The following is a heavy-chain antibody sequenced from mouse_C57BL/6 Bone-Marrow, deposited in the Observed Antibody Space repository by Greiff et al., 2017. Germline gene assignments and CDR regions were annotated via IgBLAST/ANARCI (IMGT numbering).Heavy chain of an antibody. D-gene: IGHD5-5*01. Sequence: QVQLQQPGAELVRPGTSVKLSCKASGYTFTSYWMHWVKQRPGQGLEWIGVIDPSDSYTNYNQKFKGKATLTVDTSSSTAYMQLSSLTSEDSAVYYCAREFHYRYWGQGTTLTVSS. J-gene: IGHJ2*01. CDR1: GYTFTSYW. V-gene: IGHV1-59*01. CDR3: AREFHYRY. CDR2: IDPSDSYT.